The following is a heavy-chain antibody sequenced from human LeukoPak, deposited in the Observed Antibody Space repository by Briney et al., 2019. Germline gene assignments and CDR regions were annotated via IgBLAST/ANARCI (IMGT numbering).Heavy chain of an antibody. D-gene: IGHD3-22*01. J-gene: IGHJ3*02. CDR2: IYYSGST. CDR3: ARDYDSSGYYGDAFGI. V-gene: IGHV4-59*12. Sequence: SETLSLTCTVSGGSISSYYWSWIRQPPGKGLEWIGYIYYSGSTNYNPSLKSRVTMSVDTSKNQFSLKLSSVTAADTAVYYCARDYDSSGYYGDAFGIWGQGTMVTVSS. CDR1: GGSISSYY.